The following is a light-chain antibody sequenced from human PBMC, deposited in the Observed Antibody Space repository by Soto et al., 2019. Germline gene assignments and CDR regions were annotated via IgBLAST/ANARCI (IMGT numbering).Light chain of an antibody. Sequence: DIQMTQSPSTVSASVGDRVTITCRASHSVSISLAWYQQKPGKAPKVLIYAASSLESGVPSRFSATVSGTEFSLTITSLQPEDFATYYCQQLFDSPITFGQGTRLEI. V-gene: IGKV1-5*01. CDR3: QQLFDSPIT. CDR1: HSVSIS. J-gene: IGKJ5*01. CDR2: AAS.